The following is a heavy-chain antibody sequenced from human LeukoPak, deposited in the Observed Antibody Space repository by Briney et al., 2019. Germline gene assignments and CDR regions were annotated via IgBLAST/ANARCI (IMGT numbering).Heavy chain of an antibody. V-gene: IGHV1-24*01. CDR1: GYTLTELS. CDR2: FDPEDGET. Sequence: ASVKVSCKVSGYTLTELSMHWVRQAPGKGLEWMGGFDPEDGETIYAQKFQGRVTMTEDTSTDTAYMELSSLRSEDTAVYYCATGDFWSGYPPLPITFDYWGQGTLVTVSS. D-gene: IGHD3-3*01. CDR3: ATGDFWSGYPPLPITFDY. J-gene: IGHJ4*02.